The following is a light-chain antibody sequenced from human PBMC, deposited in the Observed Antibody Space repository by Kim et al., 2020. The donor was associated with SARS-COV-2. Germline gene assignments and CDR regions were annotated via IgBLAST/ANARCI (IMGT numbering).Light chain of an antibody. J-gene: IGKJ4*01. CDR1: QDISNY. Sequence: DIQMTQSPSSLSASVGDRVTITCQASQDISNYLNWYQQKPGKAPKLLIYDASNLETGVPSRFSGSGSGTDFTFTISSLQPEDIATYYCQQYDNLPPAQTFGGGTKVDIK. V-gene: IGKV1-33*01. CDR3: QQYDNLPPAQT. CDR2: DAS.